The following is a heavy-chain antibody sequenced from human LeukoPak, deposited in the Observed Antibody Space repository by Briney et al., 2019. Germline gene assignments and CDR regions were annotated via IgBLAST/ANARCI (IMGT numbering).Heavy chain of an antibody. CDR1: GFTFSSYA. V-gene: IGHV3-30-3*01. Sequence: GGSLRLSCAASGFTFSSYAMHWVRQAPGKGLEWVAVISYDGSNKYYADSVKGRFTISRDNSKNTLYLQMNSLRAEDTAVYYCARAFTLVIADAFDIWGQGTMVTVSS. CDR2: ISYDGSNK. CDR3: ARAFTLVIADAFDI. D-gene: IGHD3-16*02. J-gene: IGHJ3*02.